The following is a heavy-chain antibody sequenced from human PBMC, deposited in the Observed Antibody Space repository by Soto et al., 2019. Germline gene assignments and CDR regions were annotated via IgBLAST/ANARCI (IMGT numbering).Heavy chain of an antibody. CDR1: GFTFSSYA. V-gene: IGHV3-23*01. D-gene: IGHD6-13*01. Sequence: EVQLLESGGGLVQPGGSLRLSCAASGFTFSSYAMSWVRQAPGKGLEWVSAISGSGVSTYYADSVKGRFTISRDNSKNTLYLQMNSLRAEDTAVYYCARWPSSSWSYFDYLGQGTLVTVSS. J-gene: IGHJ4*02. CDR2: ISGSGVST. CDR3: ARWPSSSWSYFDY.